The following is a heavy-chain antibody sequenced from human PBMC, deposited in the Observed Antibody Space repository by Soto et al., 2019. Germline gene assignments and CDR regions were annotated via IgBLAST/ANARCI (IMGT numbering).Heavy chain of an antibody. CDR3: TKGAWLDY. CDR2: ILGRDDTT. CDR1: GFSFNTFD. J-gene: IGHJ4*02. Sequence: EVQVLESGGDLVEPGGSLRLSCAASGFSFNTFDMSWVRQAPGKGREWVSVILGRDDTTYYADSVKGRFTISRDTFKNTLHLQMNSLRVEDTALYFCTKGAWLDYWGQGTLVTVSS. D-gene: IGHD5-12*01. V-gene: IGHV3-23*01.